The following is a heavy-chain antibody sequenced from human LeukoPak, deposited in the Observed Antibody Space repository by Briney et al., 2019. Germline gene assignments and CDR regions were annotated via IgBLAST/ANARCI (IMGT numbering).Heavy chain of an antibody. V-gene: IGHV3-53*01. CDR1: GFTVSHNY. CDR3: ARTLAESGNYFDY. J-gene: IGHJ4*02. D-gene: IGHD2-15*01. CDR2: IYSGGST. Sequence: QTGGSLRLSCAASGFTVSHNYVNWVRQAPGKGLEWVSIIYSGGSTYYADSVKGRFTISRDNSKNTVYLQMNSLRAEDTAVYYCARTLAESGNYFDYWGLGTLVSVSS.